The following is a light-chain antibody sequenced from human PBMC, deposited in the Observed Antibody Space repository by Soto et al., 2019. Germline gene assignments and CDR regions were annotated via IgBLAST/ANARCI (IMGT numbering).Light chain of an antibody. CDR3: SSYSSSTAYL. J-gene: IGLJ1*01. CDR2: EVN. V-gene: IGLV2-14*01. Sequence: QSALTQPASVSGSPGQAITISCTGTSSDVGGYDYVSWYQLHPCKAPKLMVFEVNNRPSGVSYRFSGSKSGNTASLTISGLQAEDEADYFCSSYSSSTAYLFGTGTKLTVL. CDR1: SSDVGGYDY.